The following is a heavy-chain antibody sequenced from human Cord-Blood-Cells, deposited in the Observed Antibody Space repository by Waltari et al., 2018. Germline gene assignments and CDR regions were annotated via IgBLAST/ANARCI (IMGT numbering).Heavy chain of an antibody. D-gene: IGHD6-13*01. V-gene: IGHV3-21*01. CDR2: ISSSSSYI. CDR3: AREYSSSWYYYYYYMDV. Sequence: EVQLVESGGGLVKPGGSLRLSCAASGFTFSSYSMNWVRQAPGKGLEWVSSISSSSSYIYYADSVKGRCTIARDNAKNSLYLQMNSLRAEDTAVYYCAREYSSSWYYYYYYMDVWGKGTTVTVSS. CDR1: GFTFSSYS. J-gene: IGHJ6*03.